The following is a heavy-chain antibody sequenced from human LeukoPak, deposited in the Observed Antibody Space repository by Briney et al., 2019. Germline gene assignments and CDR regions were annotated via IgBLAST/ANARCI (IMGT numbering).Heavy chain of an antibody. CDR3: AKEDGTVVVSTFGD. CDR2: IQFDESSK. Sequence: GGSLRLSCAASGFNFRTYGMHWVRQAPGKGLEWVAFIQFDESSKNYADSVKGRFTISRDNSKNTVYLQVNSLRAEDTAVYYYAKEDGTVVVSTFGDWGQGTLVTVSS. J-gene: IGHJ4*02. D-gene: IGHD3-22*01. V-gene: IGHV3-30*02. CDR1: GFNFRTYG.